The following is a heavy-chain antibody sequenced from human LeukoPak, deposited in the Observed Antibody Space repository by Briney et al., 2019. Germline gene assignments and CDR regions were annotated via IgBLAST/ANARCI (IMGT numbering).Heavy chain of an antibody. D-gene: IGHD3-10*01. CDR1: GFTFSGYA. Sequence: GGSLRLSCAASGFTFSGYAMSWVRQAPGKGLEWVSAISGSGGSTYYADSVKGRFTISRDNSKNTLYLQMNSLRAEDRAVYYCAKDRIYGSGSYNPAYFDYWGQGALVTVSS. CDR3: AKDRIYGSGSYNPAYFDY. V-gene: IGHV3-23*01. CDR2: ISGSGGST. J-gene: IGHJ4*02.